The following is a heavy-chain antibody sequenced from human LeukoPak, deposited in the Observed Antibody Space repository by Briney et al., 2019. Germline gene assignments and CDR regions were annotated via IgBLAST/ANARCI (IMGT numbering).Heavy chain of an antibody. CDR3: ARESPPK. CDR2: IYYSGST. CDR1: GGSISGYY. V-gene: IGHV4-59*12. J-gene: IGHJ4*02. Sequence: SETLSLTCTVSGGSISGYYWSWIRQPPGKGLEWIGYIYYSGSTNYNPSLKSRVTISVDTSKNQFSLKLSSVTAADTAVYYCARESPPKWGQGTLVTVSS.